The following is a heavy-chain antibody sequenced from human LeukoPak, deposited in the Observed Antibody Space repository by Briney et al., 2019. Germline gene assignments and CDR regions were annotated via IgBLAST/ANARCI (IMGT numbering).Heavy chain of an antibody. Sequence: SETLSLTCAVYGGSFSGYYWSWIRQPPGKGLEWIGEINHGGSTNYNPSLKSRVTISVDTSKNQFSLKLSSVTAADTAVYYCARAPANGPAARIFDYWGQGTLVTVSS. D-gene: IGHD2-2*01. V-gene: IGHV4-34*01. CDR1: GGSFSGYY. CDR3: ARAPANGPAARIFDY. J-gene: IGHJ4*02. CDR2: INHGGST.